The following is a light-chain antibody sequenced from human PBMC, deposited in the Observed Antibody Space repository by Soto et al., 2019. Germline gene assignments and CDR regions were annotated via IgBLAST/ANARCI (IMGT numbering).Light chain of an antibody. CDR3: QESYSTPHT. V-gene: IGKV1-39*01. CDR1: QSISSY. Sequence: DIQMTQSPSSLSASVGDRVAITCRESQSISSYLNWYQQKPAKAPKLLIYAAYSLQSGVSSRFSGSGSGTDFTLTISSLQPEDFATYYCQESYSTPHTFGQGTKLEIK. J-gene: IGKJ2*01. CDR2: AAY.